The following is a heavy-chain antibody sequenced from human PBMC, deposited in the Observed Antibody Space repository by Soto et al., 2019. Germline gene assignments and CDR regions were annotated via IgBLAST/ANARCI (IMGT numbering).Heavy chain of an antibody. D-gene: IGHD3-16*01. Sequence: QVPLVQSAAGVKKPGASVRVSCKASGYTFIRYGIAWVRQAPGQGLEWMGWISPYNDYTIYAQKLQGRVTMTADTSPRTVSMELRGLKSDDTAVYSCARGGYYDNTWGKLSHYGLDVWGQGTSVTVSS. CDR1: GYTFIRYG. CDR3: ARGGYYDNTWGKLSHYGLDV. J-gene: IGHJ6*02. V-gene: IGHV1-18*01. CDR2: ISPYNDYT.